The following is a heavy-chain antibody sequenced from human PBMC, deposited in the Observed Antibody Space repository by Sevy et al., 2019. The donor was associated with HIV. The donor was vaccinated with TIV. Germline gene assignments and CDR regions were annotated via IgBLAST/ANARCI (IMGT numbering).Heavy chain of an antibody. CDR1: GFAFYDYS. V-gene: IGHV3-23*01. CDR3: AREGCTRPHDY. D-gene: IGHD2-8*01. Sequence: GGCLRLSCAASGFAFYDYSMSWIRQAPGKGLEWVATLSFGCGKINYADSVKGRFTISRDNSKNSFYLQMDNLRVEDTALYCCAREGCTRPHDYWGQGTRVTVSS. CDR2: LSFGCGKI. J-gene: IGHJ4*02.